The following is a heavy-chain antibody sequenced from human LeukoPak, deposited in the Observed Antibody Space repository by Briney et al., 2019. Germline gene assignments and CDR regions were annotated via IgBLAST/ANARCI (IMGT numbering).Heavy chain of an antibody. V-gene: IGHV4-39*01. Sequence: SETPSLTCTVSGGSISSSSYYWGWIRQPPGKGLEWIGSIYYSGSTYYNPSLKSRVTISVDTSKNQFSLKLSSVTAADTAVYYCARPPQYGSGSYWGQGTLVTVSS. D-gene: IGHD3-10*01. CDR3: ARPPQYGSGSY. CDR2: IYYSGST. CDR1: GGSISSSSYY. J-gene: IGHJ4*02.